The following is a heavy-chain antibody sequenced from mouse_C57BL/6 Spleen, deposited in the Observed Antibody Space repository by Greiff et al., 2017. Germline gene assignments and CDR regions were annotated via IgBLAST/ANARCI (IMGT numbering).Heavy chain of an antibody. Sequence: VQLQQSGPELVKPGASVKISCKASGYTFTDYYMNWVKQSHGKSLEWIGDINPNNGGTSYNQKFKGKATLTVDKSSSTAYMELRSLTSEDSAVDYCASPELTGFAYWGQGTLVTVSA. CDR3: ASPELTGFAY. V-gene: IGHV1-26*01. CDR1: GYTFTDYY. CDR2: INPNNGGT. D-gene: IGHD4-1*01. J-gene: IGHJ3*01.